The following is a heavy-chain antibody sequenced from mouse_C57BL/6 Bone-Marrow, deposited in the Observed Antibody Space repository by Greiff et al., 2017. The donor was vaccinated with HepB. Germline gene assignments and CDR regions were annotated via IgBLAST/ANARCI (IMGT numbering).Heavy chain of an antibody. J-gene: IGHJ2*01. D-gene: IGHD2-4*01. CDR1: GFNIKDDY. CDR3: TELRPLDY. V-gene: IGHV14-4*01. CDR2: IDPENGDT. Sequence: EVKLQESGAELVRPGASDKLSCTASGFNIKDDYMHWVKQRPEQGLEWIGWIDPENGDTEYASKFQGKATITADTSSNTAYLQLSSLTSEDTAVYYCTELRPLDYWGQGTTLTVSS.